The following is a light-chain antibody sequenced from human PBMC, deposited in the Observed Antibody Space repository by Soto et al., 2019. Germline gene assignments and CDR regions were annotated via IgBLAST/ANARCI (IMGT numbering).Light chain of an antibody. V-gene: IGKV3-20*01. CDR1: QSVSNNY. CDR2: GAS. Sequence: EIVLTQSPGTLSLSPGERATLSCRASQSVSNNYLAWYQQKPGQAPRLLIYGASSRATGIPDRFSGSGSGTDFTLTISRREPEDFAVYYCQQYSSSLTQTFGQGTKVEIK. J-gene: IGKJ1*01. CDR3: QQYSSSLTQT.